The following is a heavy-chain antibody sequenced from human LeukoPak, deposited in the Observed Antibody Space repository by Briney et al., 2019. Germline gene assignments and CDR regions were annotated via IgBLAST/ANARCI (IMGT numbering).Heavy chain of an antibody. V-gene: IGHV4-61*02. Sequence: KSSQTLSLTCTVSGGSISSGSYYWSWIRQPAGKGLEWIGRIYTSGSTNYNPSLKSRVTISVDTSKNQFSLKLSSVTAADTAVYYCARELNSGYDLGGIDYWGQGTLVTVSS. CDR2: IYTSGST. CDR1: GGSISSGSYY. D-gene: IGHD5-12*01. J-gene: IGHJ4*02. CDR3: ARELNSGYDLGGIDY.